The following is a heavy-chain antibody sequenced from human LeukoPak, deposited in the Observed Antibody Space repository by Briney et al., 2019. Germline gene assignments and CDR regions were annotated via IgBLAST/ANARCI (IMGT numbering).Heavy chain of an antibody. D-gene: IGHD5-12*01. J-gene: IGHJ4*02. CDR3: SRDAYSGSARFDY. CDR2: IRSKVYGGTT. Sequence: GGSLRLSCIVSASTFGDYAMSWFRQAPGKGLEWVGFIRSKVYGGTTEYAASVKGRFTISRDDSKSIAYLQMNSLKTEDTAVYYCSRDAYSGSARFDYWGQGTLVTVSS. CDR1: ASTFGDYA. V-gene: IGHV3-49*03.